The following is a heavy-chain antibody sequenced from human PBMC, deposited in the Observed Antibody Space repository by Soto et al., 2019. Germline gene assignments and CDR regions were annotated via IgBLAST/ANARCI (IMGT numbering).Heavy chain of an antibody. CDR1: GFTFSSYG. D-gene: IGHD3-22*01. J-gene: IGHJ4*02. CDR2: ISYDGSNK. CDR3: ANMRQDSSGYPEPDFDY. Sequence: GGSLRLSCAASGFTFSSYGMHWVRQAPGKGLEWVAVISYDGSNKYYADSVKGRFTISRDNSKNTLYLQMNSLRAEDTAVYYCANMRQDSSGYPEPDFDYWGQGTLVTVSS. V-gene: IGHV3-30*18.